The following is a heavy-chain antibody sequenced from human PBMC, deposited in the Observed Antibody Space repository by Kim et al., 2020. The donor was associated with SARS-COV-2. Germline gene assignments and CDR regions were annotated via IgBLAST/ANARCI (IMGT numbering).Heavy chain of an antibody. CDR2: INAGNGNT. Sequence: ASVKVSCKASGYTFTSYAMHWVRQAPGQRLEWMGWINAGNGNTKYSQKFQGRVTITRDTSASTAYMELSSLRSEDTAVYYCARFASGSYYDSYFQHWGQGTLVTVSS. V-gene: IGHV1-3*01. J-gene: IGHJ1*01. CDR1: GYTFTSYA. D-gene: IGHD1-26*01. CDR3: ARFASGSYYDSYFQH.